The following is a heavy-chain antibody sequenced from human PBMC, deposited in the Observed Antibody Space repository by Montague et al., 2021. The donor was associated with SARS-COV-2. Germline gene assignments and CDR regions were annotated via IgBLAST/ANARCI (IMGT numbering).Heavy chain of an antibody. CDR3: ARHYSATLPAVY. V-gene: IGHV4-59*08. J-gene: IGHJ4*02. Sequence: SETLSLTCTVYVGSISMVYWRWLRQPPGKVLEWIGYISDSGSTNYNPSLTSRVTMSVDTSKNQFSLKVNSVTAADTAVCYCARHYSATLPAVYWGQGTLVTVSS. CDR2: ISDSGST. D-gene: IGHD2-15*01. CDR1: VGSISMVY.